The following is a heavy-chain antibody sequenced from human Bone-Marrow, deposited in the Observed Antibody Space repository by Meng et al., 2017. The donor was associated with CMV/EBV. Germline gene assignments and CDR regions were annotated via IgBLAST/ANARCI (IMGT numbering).Heavy chain of an antibody. CDR3: ARGYSNYRYYYGMNV. Sequence: SETLSLTCAVYGGSFSGYYWSWIRQPPGKGLEWIGEINHSGSTNYNPSLKSRVTISVDTSKNQFSLKLSSVTAADTAVYYCARGYSNYRYYYGMNVWGQGPTATFPS. J-gene: IGHJ6*02. V-gene: IGHV4-34*01. CDR2: INHSGST. D-gene: IGHD4-11*01. CDR1: GGSFSGYY.